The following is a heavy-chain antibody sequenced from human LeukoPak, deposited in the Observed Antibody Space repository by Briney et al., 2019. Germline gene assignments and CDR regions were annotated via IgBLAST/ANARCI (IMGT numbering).Heavy chain of an antibody. V-gene: IGHV1-18*01. CDR3: ARALDTPTNDY. CDR1: GYTFTSYG. Sequence: ASVKVSCKAYGYTFTSYGIRWVRQAPGQGVEGMGWISVYNGKTLYAQSLQGRVTMTTHTSTDTAYMELRSLRSDDTAVYYCARALDTPTNDYWGQGTLVTVSS. CDR2: ISVYNGKT. D-gene: IGHD5-18*01. J-gene: IGHJ4*02.